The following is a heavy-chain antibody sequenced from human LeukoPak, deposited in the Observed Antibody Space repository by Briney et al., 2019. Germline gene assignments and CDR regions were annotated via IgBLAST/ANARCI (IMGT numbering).Heavy chain of an antibody. D-gene: IGHD1-26*01. CDR2: ISGSGGST. J-gene: IGHJ4*02. CDR3: VRDRGTYRPIDY. Sequence: GGSLRLSCAASGFTFSSYAMSWVRQAPGKGLEWVSGISGSGGSTYYADSVKGRFTISRDNSKNTLYLQMNSLRAEDTAIYYCVRDRGTYRPIDYWGQGTLVTVSS. V-gene: IGHV3-23*01. CDR1: GFTFSSYA.